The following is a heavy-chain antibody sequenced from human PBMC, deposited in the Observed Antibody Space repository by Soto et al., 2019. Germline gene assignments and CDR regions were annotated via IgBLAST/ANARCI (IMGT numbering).Heavy chain of an antibody. CDR3: ARDDGLGLAPYYGMDV. CDR1: GFTFSSYE. D-gene: IGHD3-10*01. J-gene: IGHJ6*02. CDR2: ISSNGSTI. V-gene: IGHV3-48*03. Sequence: LRLSCAASGFTFSSYEMNWVRQAPGKGLEWVSYISSNGSTIFYADSVKGRFTISRDNAKNSLYLQMNSLRAEDTAVYYCARDDGLGLAPYYGMDVWGQGTTVTVSS.